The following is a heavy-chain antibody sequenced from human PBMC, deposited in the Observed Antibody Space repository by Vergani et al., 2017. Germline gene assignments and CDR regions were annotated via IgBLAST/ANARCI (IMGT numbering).Heavy chain of an antibody. CDR2: IYSGGST. CDR1: GFTVSSNY. J-gene: IGHJ6*02. CDR3: AKDELAMAAFYYYGMDV. V-gene: IGHV3-66*03. D-gene: IGHD5-18*01. Sequence: EVQLVESGGGLIQPGGSLRLSCAASGFTVSSNYMSWVRQAPGKGLEWVSVIYSGGSTYYADSVKGRFTISRDNSKNTLYLQMNSLRAEDTAVYYCAKDELAMAAFYYYGMDVWGQGTTVTVSS.